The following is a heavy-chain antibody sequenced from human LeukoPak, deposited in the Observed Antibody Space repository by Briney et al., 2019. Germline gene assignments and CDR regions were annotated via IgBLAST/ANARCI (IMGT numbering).Heavy chain of an antibody. CDR3: AKVDWGSNCNDGRCPR. V-gene: IGHV3-23*01. D-gene: IGHD2-15*01. CDR2: GNSGST. Sequence: RAGGSLRLSCAVSGFTLRNYAMSWVRQAPGKGLEWVSGGNSGSTHYADSVKGRFTISRDNSKNTLYLQMNGLRVEDTAVYHCAKVDWGSNCNDGRCPRWGQGTLVTVSS. J-gene: IGHJ4*02. CDR1: GFTLRNYA.